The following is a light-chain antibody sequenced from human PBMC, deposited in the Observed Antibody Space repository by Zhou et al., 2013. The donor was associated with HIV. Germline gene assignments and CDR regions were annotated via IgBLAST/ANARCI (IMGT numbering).Light chain of an antibody. J-gene: IGKJ1*01. CDR2: AAS. V-gene: IGKV1-8*01. CDR3: QQYNSYPWT. CDR1: QGISSY. Sequence: AIRMTQSPSSLSASTGDRVTITCRASQGISSYLAWYQQKPGKAPKLLIYAASTLQSGVPSRFSGSGSGTEFTLTISSLQPDDFATYYCQQYNSYPWTFGQGTKVGNQT.